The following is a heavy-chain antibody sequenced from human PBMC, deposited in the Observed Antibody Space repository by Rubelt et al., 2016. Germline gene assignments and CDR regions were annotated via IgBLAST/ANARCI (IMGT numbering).Heavy chain of an antibody. Sequence: GQGLEWMGWINPNSGGTNYAQKFQGRVTMTRDTSISTAYMELSRLRSDDTAVYYCARAVAGDYWGQGTLVTVSS. CDR2: INPNSGGT. D-gene: IGHD6-19*01. J-gene: IGHJ4*02. V-gene: IGHV1-2*02. CDR3: ARAVAGDY.